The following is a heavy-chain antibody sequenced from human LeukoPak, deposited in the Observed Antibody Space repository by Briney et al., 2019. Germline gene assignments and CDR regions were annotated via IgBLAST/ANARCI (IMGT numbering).Heavy chain of an antibody. J-gene: IGHJ5*02. V-gene: IGHV3-49*04. CDR3: TRNGRGCSSTSCYAGRFDP. CDR2: VTSQAFGGRI. Sequence: GGSLRLSCTASGFNFGAYAMSWVRQAPGKGLEWVGFVTSQAFGGRIEYAASVRGRFTISRDDSKSTAYRQMNSLKTEDTAVYFCTRNGRGCSSTSCYAGRFDPWGQGTQVTVSS. CDR1: GFNFGAYA. D-gene: IGHD2-2*01.